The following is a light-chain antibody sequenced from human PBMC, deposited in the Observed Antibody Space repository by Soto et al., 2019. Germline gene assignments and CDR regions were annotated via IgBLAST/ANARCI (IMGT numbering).Light chain of an antibody. J-gene: IGKJ4*01. CDR2: ATS. CDR1: RSFASSY. Sequence: EIVLTQSPATLSLSPGERATLSCRASRSFASSYLAWCQHKPGQAPRLLIYATSSRATGIPDRFIGSGSGTDFTLTISRLEPDDSAVYYCQHYNNWLGTFGGGTKVDIK. CDR3: QHYNNWLGT. V-gene: IGKV3D-20*02.